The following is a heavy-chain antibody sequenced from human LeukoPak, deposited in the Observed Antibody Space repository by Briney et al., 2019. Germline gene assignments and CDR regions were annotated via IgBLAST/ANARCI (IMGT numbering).Heavy chain of an antibody. CDR3: ARAEVTISTNY. CDR1: GFTFKSYW. Sequence: GGSLRLSCAASGFTFKSYWMSWVRQAPGKGLDWVANINHGGSEKYYVDSVKGRFSISRDNAKNSLYLQMNALRVEDTAVYYCARAEVTISTNYWGQGTLVTVSS. CDR2: INHGGSEK. D-gene: IGHD4-17*01. V-gene: IGHV3-7*01. J-gene: IGHJ4*02.